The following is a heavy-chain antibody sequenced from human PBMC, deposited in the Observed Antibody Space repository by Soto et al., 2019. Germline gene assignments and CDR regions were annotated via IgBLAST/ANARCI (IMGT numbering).Heavy chain of an antibody. CDR1: GDSISTGDYY. Sequence: SETLSLTCTVSGDSISTGDYYWSWLRQPPQKGLELIGYIYYTGSTYYNPSLKSQFTISIDTSKTQFSLKVNSVTAADTAVYYCPRIPLLHGGWFDPWGQGXLITVYS. D-gene: IGHD1-26*01. CDR3: PRIPLLHGGWFDP. V-gene: IGHV4-30-4*01. J-gene: IGHJ5*02. CDR2: IYYTGST.